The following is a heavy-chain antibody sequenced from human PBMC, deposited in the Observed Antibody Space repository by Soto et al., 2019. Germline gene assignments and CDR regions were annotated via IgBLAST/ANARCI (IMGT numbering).Heavy chain of an antibody. D-gene: IGHD3-22*01. CDR3: ARTNYYDSSGYSPGGAFDI. Sequence: ASVKVSCKASGYTFTSYGISWVRQAPGQGXEWMGWISAYNGNTNYAQKLQGGVTMTTDTSTSTAYMELRSLRSDDTAVYYCARTNYYDSSGYSPGGAFDIWGQGTMVTVSS. CDR2: ISAYNGNT. V-gene: IGHV1-18*04. J-gene: IGHJ3*02. CDR1: GYTFTSYG.